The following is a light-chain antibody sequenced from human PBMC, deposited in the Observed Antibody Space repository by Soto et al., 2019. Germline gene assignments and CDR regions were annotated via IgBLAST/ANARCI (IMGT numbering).Light chain of an antibody. CDR2: GAS. V-gene: IGKV1-39*01. Sequence: DIQRTQSPSSLCASVGDRVTITCRASQSISNYLNWYQQKPGKAPKLLIYGASSLQSGVPSRFSGIGSGTDFTLTVSSLQPEDFATYYCQQRHSTPKTFGQGTKVDI. CDR1: QSISNY. CDR3: QQRHSTPKT. J-gene: IGKJ1*01.